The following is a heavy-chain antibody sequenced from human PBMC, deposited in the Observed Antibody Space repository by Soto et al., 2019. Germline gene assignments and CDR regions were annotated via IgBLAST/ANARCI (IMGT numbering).Heavy chain of an antibody. J-gene: IGHJ4*02. CDR2: ISAYNGNT. Sequence: ASVKVSCKASGYTFTSYGISWVRQAPGQGLEWMGWISAYNGNTNYAQKLQGRVTMTTDTSTSTAYMELSSLRSDDKAVYYCAREDRLISEVFGAVQKYFDYLGKGPLVTVSS. D-gene: IGHD3-3*01. CDR1: GYTFTSYG. V-gene: IGHV1-18*01. CDR3: AREDRLISEVFGAVQKYFDY.